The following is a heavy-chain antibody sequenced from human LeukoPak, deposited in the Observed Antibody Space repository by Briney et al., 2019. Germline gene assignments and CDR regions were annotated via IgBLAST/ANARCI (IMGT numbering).Heavy chain of an antibody. CDR1: GYTFTSYD. V-gene: IGHV1-8*01. CDR3: ARGYCSSTSCPDDAFDI. Sequence: ASVKVSCTASGYTFTSYDINWVRQATGQGLEWMGWMNPNSGNTGYAQKFQGRVTMTRNTSISTAYMELSSLRSEDTAVYYCARGYCSSTSCPDDAFDIWGQGTMVTVSS. CDR2: MNPNSGNT. J-gene: IGHJ3*02. D-gene: IGHD2-2*01.